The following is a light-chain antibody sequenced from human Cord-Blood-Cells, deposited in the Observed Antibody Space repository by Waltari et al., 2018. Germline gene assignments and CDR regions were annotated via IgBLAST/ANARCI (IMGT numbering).Light chain of an antibody. V-gene: IGLV1-40*01. Sequence: SVLTQPPSMSGAPGLTVTISCTGSSTNIGAGDDVHWYQQPPGTAPKLLIYGNSNRPSGVPDRFSGSKSGTSASLAITGLQAEDEADYYCQSYDSSLSGVVFGGGTKLTVL. CDR3: QSYDSSLSGVV. CDR1: STNIGAGDD. CDR2: GNS. J-gene: IGLJ2*01.